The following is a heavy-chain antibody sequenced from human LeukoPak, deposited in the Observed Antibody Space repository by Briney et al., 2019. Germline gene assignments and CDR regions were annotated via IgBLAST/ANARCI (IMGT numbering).Heavy chain of an antibody. CDR1: GYSISSGYY. D-gene: IGHD3-10*01. CDR3: ARELWFVNAPGSWFDP. J-gene: IGHJ5*02. Sequence: PSETLSLTCTASGYSISSGYYWGWIRQPPGKGLEWIGSIYHSGSTYYNPSLKSRVTISVDTSKNQFSLRLTSVTAADTAVYYCARELWFVNAPGSWFDPWGQGTLVTVSS. V-gene: IGHV4-38-2*02. CDR2: IYHSGST.